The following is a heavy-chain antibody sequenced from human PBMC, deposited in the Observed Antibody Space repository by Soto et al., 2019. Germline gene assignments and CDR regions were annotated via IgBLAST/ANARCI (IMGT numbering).Heavy chain of an antibody. CDR3: SRDRAEAGTYYYGMDV. CDR2: TYYRSKWFN. J-gene: IGHJ6*02. V-gene: IGHV6-1*01. Sequence: QTLSLTCAISGDSVSRSSGAWNGLRQSPSRGLEWLGRTYYRSKWFNDYAVSVKGRITINPDTSKNQFSLQLNSVTPEDTAVYYCSRDRAEAGTYYYGMDVWGQGTTVTVSS. CDR1: GDSVSRSSGA. D-gene: IGHD6-19*01.